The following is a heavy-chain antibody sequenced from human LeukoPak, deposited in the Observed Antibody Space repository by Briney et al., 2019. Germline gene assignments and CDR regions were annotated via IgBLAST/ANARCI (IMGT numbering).Heavy chain of an antibody. D-gene: IGHD2-2*01. V-gene: IGHV4-61*02. CDR3: AREMEDIVVVPAAIEDYYYYYYMDV. Sequence: TLSLTCTVSGGSISSGSYYWSWIRQPAGTGLEWIGRIYTSGSTNYNPSLKSRVTISVDTSKNQFSLKLSSVTAADTAVYYCAREMEDIVVVPAAIEDYYYYYYMDVWGKGTTVTISS. CDR1: GGSISSGSYY. CDR2: IYTSGST. J-gene: IGHJ6*03.